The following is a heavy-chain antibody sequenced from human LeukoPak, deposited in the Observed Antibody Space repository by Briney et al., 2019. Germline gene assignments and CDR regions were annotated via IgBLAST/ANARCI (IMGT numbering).Heavy chain of an antibody. D-gene: IGHD6-19*01. J-gene: IGHJ4*02. Sequence: GGSLRLSCAASGFTFSSYWMSWDRQAPGKGLEWVANIKQDGSEKYYVDSVKGRFTISRDNAKNSLYLQMNSLRAEDTAVYYCARGKVPVAGTGFDYWGQGTLVTVSS. CDR3: ARGKVPVAGTGFDY. CDR1: GFTFSSYW. CDR2: IKQDGSEK. V-gene: IGHV3-7*01.